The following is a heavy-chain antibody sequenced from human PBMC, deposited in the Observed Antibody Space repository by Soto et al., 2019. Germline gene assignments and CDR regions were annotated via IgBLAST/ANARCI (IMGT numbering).Heavy chain of an antibody. CDR3: ASATCEVLHWFDP. D-gene: IGHD1-26*01. CDR1: GYTFTGYY. CDR2: INPNSGGT. J-gene: IGHJ5*02. V-gene: IGHV1-2*02. Sequence: VSVKVSCKVSGYTFTGYYMHRVRQAPGQGLEWTGWINPNSGGTNYAQKFQARVTMTRDTSISTAYMELSRLRSDDTAVYYCASATCEVLHWFDPWGQGPTVTVSS.